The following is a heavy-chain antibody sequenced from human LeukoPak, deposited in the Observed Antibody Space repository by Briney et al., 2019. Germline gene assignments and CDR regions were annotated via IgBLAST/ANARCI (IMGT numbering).Heavy chain of an antibody. D-gene: IGHD1-26*01. CDR2: INPNSGGT. Sequence: ASVKVSCKASGYTFTGYYMHWVRQAPGQGLEWMGWINPNSGGTNYAQKFLGRVTMTRDTSISTAYMELRRLRSDDTAVYYCARVAGGLTGSYSTFAYWGQGTLVTVSS. CDR3: ARVAGGLTGSYSTFAY. CDR1: GYTFTGYY. J-gene: IGHJ4*02. V-gene: IGHV1-2*02.